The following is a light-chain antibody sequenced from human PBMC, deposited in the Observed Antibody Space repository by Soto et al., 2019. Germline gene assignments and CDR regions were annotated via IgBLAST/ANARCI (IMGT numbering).Light chain of an antibody. V-gene: IGKV2-30*01. CDR2: KVS. Sequence: DVVMTQSPLSLPVTLGQPASISCRSSQSLVYSDGNTYLNWFQQRPGQSPRRLIYKVSNRDSGVPDRFSGSGSGTDFILKISRVEAEDVGVYYCMQGTHWPLTFGQGTKLEIK. CDR1: QSLVYSDGNTY. J-gene: IGKJ2*01. CDR3: MQGTHWPLT.